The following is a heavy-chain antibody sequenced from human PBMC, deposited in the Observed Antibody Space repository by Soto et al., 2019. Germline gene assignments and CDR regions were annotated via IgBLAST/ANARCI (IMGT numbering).Heavy chain of an antibody. Sequence: DSVKVSCNASGYTFTSYCVSWVRQAPGQGLEWMGWISAYNGNTNYAQKLQGRVTMTTDTSTSTAHMELRSLRSDDTAVYYCARSRAPMTTVTTGVDYWGQGTLVTVSS. CDR1: GYTFTSYC. D-gene: IGHD4-4*01. V-gene: IGHV1-18*01. J-gene: IGHJ4*02. CDR2: ISAYNGNT. CDR3: ARSRAPMTTVTTGVDY.